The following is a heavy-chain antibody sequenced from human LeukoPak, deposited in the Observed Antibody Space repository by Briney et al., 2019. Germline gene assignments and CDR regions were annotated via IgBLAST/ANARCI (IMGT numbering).Heavy chain of an antibody. CDR1: GGSFSGYY. CDR2: INHSGST. Sequence: SETLSLTCAVYGGSFSGYYWSWIRQPPGKGLEWIGEINHSGSTNYNPSLKSRVTISVDTSKNQFSLKLSSVTAADTAVYYCARGVFGELLYLDYWGQGTLVTVSS. J-gene: IGHJ4*02. D-gene: IGHD3-10*02. V-gene: IGHV4-34*01. CDR3: ARGVFGELLYLDY.